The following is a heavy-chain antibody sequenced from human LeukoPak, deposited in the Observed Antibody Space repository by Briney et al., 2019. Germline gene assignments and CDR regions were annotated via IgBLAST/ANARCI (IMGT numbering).Heavy chain of an antibody. Sequence: PGGSLRLSCAASGFTFSSYAMSWVRQAPGKGLEWVSAISGSGGSTYYADSVKGRFTISRDNSKNTLYLQMNSMKVEDTAVYYCARGGLVRGVIRYAFDYWGQGTLVTVSS. V-gene: IGHV3-23*01. D-gene: IGHD3-10*01. J-gene: IGHJ4*02. CDR2: ISGSGGST. CDR3: ARGGLVRGVIRYAFDY. CDR1: GFTFSSYA.